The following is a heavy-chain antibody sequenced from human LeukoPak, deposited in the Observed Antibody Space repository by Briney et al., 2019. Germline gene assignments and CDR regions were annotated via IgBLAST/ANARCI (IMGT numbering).Heavy chain of an antibody. CDR3: ARTTVVTSFDY. CDR2: IYYSGST. Sequence: TSETLSLTCTVSGGSISSSSYYWGWIRQPPGKGLEWIGSIYYSGSTYYNPSLKSRVTISVDTSKNQFSLKLSSVTAADTAVYYCARTTVVTSFDYWGQGTLVTVSS. J-gene: IGHJ4*02. V-gene: IGHV4-39*01. CDR1: GGSISSSSYY. D-gene: IGHD4-23*01.